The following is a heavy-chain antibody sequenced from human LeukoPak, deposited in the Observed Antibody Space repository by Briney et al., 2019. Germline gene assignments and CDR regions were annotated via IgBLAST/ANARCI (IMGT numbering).Heavy chain of an antibody. CDR2: IYYSGST. CDR1: GGSISSYY. Sequence: PSETLSLTCTASGGSISSYYWSWIRQPPGKGLEWIGYIYYSGSTNYNPSLKSRVTISVDTSKNQFSLKLSSVTAADTAVYYCARGTWELPHFDYWGQGTLVTVSS. V-gene: IGHV4-59*01. CDR3: ARGTWELPHFDY. J-gene: IGHJ4*02. D-gene: IGHD1-26*01.